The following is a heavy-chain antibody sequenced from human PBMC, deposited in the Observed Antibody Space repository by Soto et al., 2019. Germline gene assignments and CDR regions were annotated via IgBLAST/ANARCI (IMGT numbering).Heavy chain of an antibody. CDR2: ISYDGSNK. J-gene: IGHJ4*02. Sequence: QVQLVESGGGVVQPGRSLRLSCAASGFTFSSYAMHWVRQAPGKGLEWVAVISYDGSNKYYADSVKGRFTISRDNSKNTLYLQMNSLRAEDTAVYYCARERGYSLDYWGQGTLVTVSS. V-gene: IGHV3-30-3*01. D-gene: IGHD5-18*01. CDR3: ARERGYSLDY. CDR1: GFTFSSYA.